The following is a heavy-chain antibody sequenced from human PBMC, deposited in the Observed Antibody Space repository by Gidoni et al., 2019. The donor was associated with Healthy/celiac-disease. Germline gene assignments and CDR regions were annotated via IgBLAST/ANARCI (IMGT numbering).Heavy chain of an antibody. CDR3: ARRTSRYSSSWSTSPTTYFDY. CDR1: GGSISSSNW. J-gene: IGHJ4*02. V-gene: IGHV4-4*02. CDR2: IHHSGST. Sequence: GQLQESGPGLVKPSGTLSLTCAVSGGSISSSNWWSWVRQPPGKGLEWMGEIHHSGSTNYNPSLKSRVTISVDKSKNQFSLKLSSVTAADTAVYYCARRTSRYSSSWSTSPTTYFDYWGQGTLVTVSS. D-gene: IGHD6-13*01.